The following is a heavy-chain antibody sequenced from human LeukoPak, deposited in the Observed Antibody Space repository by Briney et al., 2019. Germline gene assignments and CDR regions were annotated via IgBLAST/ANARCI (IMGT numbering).Heavy chain of an antibody. J-gene: IGHJ5*02. CDR3: ARTLYGGTFDP. CDR2: INHSGST. D-gene: IGHD3-16*01. V-gene: IGHV4-34*01. CDR1: GGSFNGYY. Sequence: SETLSLTCAVYGGSFNGYYWSWIRQPPGKGLEWIGDINHSGSTSYNPSLKSRVTISVDTSKNQFSLKLSSVTAADTAVYYCARTLYGGTFDPWGQGTLVTVSS.